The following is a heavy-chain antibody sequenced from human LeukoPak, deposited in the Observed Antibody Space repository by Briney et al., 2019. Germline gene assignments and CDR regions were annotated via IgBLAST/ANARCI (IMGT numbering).Heavy chain of an antibody. CDR2: ISGSGGST. V-gene: IGHV3-23*01. J-gene: IGHJ4*02. D-gene: IGHD1-26*01. CDR3: TKTRIVGARRYFDY. Sequence: GGSLRLSCSASGFTFSSYWMSWVRQAPGKGLEWVSAISGSGGSTYYADSVKGRFTISRDNSKNTLYLQMNSLRAEDTAVYYCTKTRIVGARRYFDYWGQGTLVTVSS. CDR1: GFTFSSYW.